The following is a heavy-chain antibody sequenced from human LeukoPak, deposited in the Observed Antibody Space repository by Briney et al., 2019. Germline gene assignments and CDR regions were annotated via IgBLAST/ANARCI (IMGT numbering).Heavy chain of an antibody. V-gene: IGHV4-31*11. D-gene: IGHD2-2*01. CDR3: ARGGAGYCST. Sequence: PSETLSLTCAVSGGSISSGGYSWSWIRQPPGKGLEWIGYIYYSGSTYYNPSLKSRVTISVDTSKNQFSLKLSSVTAADTAVYYCARGGAGYCSTWGQGTLVTVSS. J-gene: IGHJ4*02. CDR2: IYYSGST. CDR1: GGSISSGGYS.